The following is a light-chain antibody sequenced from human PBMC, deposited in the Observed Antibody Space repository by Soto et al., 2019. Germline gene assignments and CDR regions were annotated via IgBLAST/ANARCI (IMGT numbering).Light chain of an antibody. CDR2: QDS. CDR1: KLGDKY. J-gene: IGLJ1*01. V-gene: IGLV3-1*01. Sequence: SYELTQPPSVSVSPGQTASITCSGDKLGDKYARWYQQKPGQSPVLVIYQDSKRPSGIPERFSGSNSGNTATLTISGTQAMDEADYYCQAWDSSTAGVFGTGTKVTVL. CDR3: QAWDSSTAGV.